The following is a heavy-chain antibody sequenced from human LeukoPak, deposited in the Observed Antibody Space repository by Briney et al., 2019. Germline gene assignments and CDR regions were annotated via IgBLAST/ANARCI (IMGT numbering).Heavy chain of an antibody. V-gene: IGHV3-23*01. CDR3: ANESPFLDY. CDR2: ISGSGGST. J-gene: IGHJ4*02. Sequence: GGSLRLSCAASGFTFNSFAMSWVRQAPGKGLEWVSVISGSGGSTYYADSVKGRFTISRDNSKNTLYLQMSSLRVEDTAVYYCANESPFLDYWGQGTLVTVSS. CDR1: GFTFNSFA.